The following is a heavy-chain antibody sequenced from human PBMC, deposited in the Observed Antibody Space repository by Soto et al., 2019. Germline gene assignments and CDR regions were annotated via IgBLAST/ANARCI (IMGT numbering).Heavy chain of an antibody. Sequence: LRLSCAASGFTFSTYSMNWVRQAPGKGLEWVSSISGSGNYTHYADFLRGRFTISRDNAKTSLYLQMNSLRAEDTAVYYCAREGINNYNEYYFDSWGQGTVVTAPQ. J-gene: IGHJ4*02. CDR1: GFTFSTYS. D-gene: IGHD4-4*01. V-gene: IGHV3-21*01. CDR2: ISGSGNYT. CDR3: AREGINNYNEYYFDS.